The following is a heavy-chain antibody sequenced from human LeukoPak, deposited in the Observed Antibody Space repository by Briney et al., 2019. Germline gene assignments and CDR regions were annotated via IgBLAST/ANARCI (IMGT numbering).Heavy chain of an antibody. V-gene: IGHV4-38-2*01. CDR1: GYSISSGYY. CDR3: ARANPGIAAAGSYYFDY. CDR2: IYHSGST. D-gene: IGHD6-13*01. J-gene: IGHJ4*02. Sequence: SETLSLTCAVSGYSISSGYYWGWIRQPPGKRMEWIGSIYHSGSTYYNPSLKSRVTISVDTSKNQFSLKLSSVTAADTAVYYCARANPGIAAAGSYYFDYWGQGTLVTVSS.